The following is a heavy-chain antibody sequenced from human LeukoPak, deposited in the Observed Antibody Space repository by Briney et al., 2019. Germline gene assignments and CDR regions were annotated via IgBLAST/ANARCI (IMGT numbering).Heavy chain of an antibody. Sequence: GGSLRLSCAASGFIFSSYWMSWVRQAPGKGLERLANIKQDGSEKYYVDSVKGRFTISRDNAKNSLYLQMNSLRAEDTAVYYCARPTRSAANDYWGQGTLVTVSS. CDR1: GFIFSSYW. CDR3: ARPTRSAANDY. V-gene: IGHV3-7*01. J-gene: IGHJ4*02. D-gene: IGHD6-13*01. CDR2: IKQDGSEK.